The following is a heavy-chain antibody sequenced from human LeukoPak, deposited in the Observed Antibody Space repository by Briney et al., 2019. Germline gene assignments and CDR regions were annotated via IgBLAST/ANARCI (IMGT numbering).Heavy chain of an antibody. CDR3: RRPGATWGSTSFDF. D-gene: IGHD2-2*01. V-gene: IGHV4-34*01. Sequence: PSETLSLTCAVYGGSFSGYYWSWIRQPPGKGLEWIGEINHSGSTNYNPSLKSRVTISVDTSKNQFSLKLSSVTAADTAVYYARRPGATWGSTSFDFWGQGTLVTVSS. J-gene: IGHJ4*02. CDR2: INHSGST. CDR1: GGSFSGYY.